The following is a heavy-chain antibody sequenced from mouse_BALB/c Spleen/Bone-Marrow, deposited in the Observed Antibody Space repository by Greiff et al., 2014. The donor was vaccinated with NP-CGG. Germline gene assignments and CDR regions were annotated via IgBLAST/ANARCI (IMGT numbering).Heavy chain of an antibody. J-gene: IGHJ2*01. CDR2: ISSGGSYT. D-gene: IGHD1-1*01. CDR1: GFTFSSYG. Sequence: EVMLVESGGDLVKPGGSLKLSCAAPGFTFSSYGMSWVRQTPDKRLEWVATISSGGSYTYYPDSVKGRFTISRDNAKNTLYLQMSSLKSEDTAMYYCARPTTVVATGGSFDYWGQGTTLTVSS. V-gene: IGHV5-6*01. CDR3: ARPTTVVATGGSFDY.